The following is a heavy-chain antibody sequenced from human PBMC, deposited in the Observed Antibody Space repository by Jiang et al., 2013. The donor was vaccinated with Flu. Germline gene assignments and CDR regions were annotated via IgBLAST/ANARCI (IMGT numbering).Heavy chain of an antibody. D-gene: IGHD6-19*01. Sequence: SGAEVKKPGASVKVSCKVSGYTLTELSMHWVRQAPGKGLEWMGGFDPEDGETIYAQKFQGRVTMTEDTSTDTAYMELSSLRSEDTAVYYCATSGVQNGVAGHYYYGMDVWGQGTTVTVSS. CDR1: GYTLTELS. CDR2: FDPEDGET. J-gene: IGHJ6*02. V-gene: IGHV1-24*01. CDR3: ATSGVQNGVAGHYYYGMDV.